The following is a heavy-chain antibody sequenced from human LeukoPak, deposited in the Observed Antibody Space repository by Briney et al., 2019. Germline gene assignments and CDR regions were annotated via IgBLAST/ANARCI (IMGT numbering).Heavy chain of an antibody. D-gene: IGHD6-19*01. CDR3: ASPSPNSSGWYFDC. V-gene: IGHV1-2*02. CDR2: INPNSGGT. J-gene: IGHJ4*02. CDR1: EYTFTDYY. Sequence: ASVKVSCKTSEYTFTDYYIHWVRQAPGQGLEWMGWINPNSGGTNYAQKFQGRVTITADESTSTAYMELSSLRSEDTAVYYCASPSPNSSGWYFDCWGQGTLVTVSS.